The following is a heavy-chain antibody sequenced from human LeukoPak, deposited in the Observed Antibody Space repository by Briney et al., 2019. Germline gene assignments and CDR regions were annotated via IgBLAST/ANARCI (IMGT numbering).Heavy chain of an antibody. CDR2: INDSGST. Sequence: SETLSLTCAVYGGSFSGYCWSWIRQSPGKGLEWIGEINDSGSTNYNPSLKSRVTISVDTYKIQFFLKLSSVTAADTAVYYCARFTTREYSSGWLGTSGFDYWSQETLVTVSS. CDR3: ARFTTREYSSGWLGTSGFDY. CDR1: GGSFSGYC. J-gene: IGHJ4*02. V-gene: IGHV4-34*01. D-gene: IGHD6-19*01.